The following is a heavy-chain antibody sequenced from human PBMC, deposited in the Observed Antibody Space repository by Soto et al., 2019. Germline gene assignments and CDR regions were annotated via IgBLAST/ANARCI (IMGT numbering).Heavy chain of an antibody. CDR1: GGTFSSYA. D-gene: IGHD3-10*01. J-gene: IGHJ5*02. V-gene: IGHV1-69*12. CDR2: IIPIFGTA. Sequence: QVQLVQSGAEVKKPGSSVKVSCKASGGTFSSYAISWVRQAPGQGLEWMGGIIPIFGTANYAQKFQGRVTITADESTSTAYMELSSLRSEDTAVYYCARAHNRITMVRGPQGGWFDPWGQGTLVTVSS. CDR3: ARAHNRITMVRGPQGGWFDP.